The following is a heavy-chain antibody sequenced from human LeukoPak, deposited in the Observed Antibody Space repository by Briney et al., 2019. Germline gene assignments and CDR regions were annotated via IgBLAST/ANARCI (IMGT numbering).Heavy chain of an antibody. J-gene: IGHJ4*02. CDR2: INPNSGGT. D-gene: IGHD3-10*01. V-gene: IGHV1-2*02. Sequence: GASVKVSCKASGYTFTGYYMHWVRQAPGQGLEWMGWINPNSGGTNYAQKFQGRVTMTRDTSISTAYMELSRLRSDDAAVYYCAREGEYYYGSGSYVFDYWGQGTLVTVSS. CDR3: AREGEYYYGSGSYVFDY. CDR1: GYTFTGYY.